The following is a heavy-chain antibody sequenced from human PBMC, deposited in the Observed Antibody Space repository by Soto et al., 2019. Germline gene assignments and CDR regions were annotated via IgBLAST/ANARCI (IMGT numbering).Heavy chain of an antibody. CDR1: GGSFSGYY. J-gene: IGHJ4*02. CDR3: ARKEAVAGTSYFDY. Sequence: QVQLQQWGAGLLKPSETLSLTCAVYGGSFSGYYWSWIRQPPGKGLEWIGEINHSGSTNYNPSLKSRVTXXVXTXMNQSSLKLSSVTAADTAVYYCARKEAVAGTSYFDYWGQGTLVTVSS. CDR2: INHSGST. V-gene: IGHV4-34*01. D-gene: IGHD6-19*01.